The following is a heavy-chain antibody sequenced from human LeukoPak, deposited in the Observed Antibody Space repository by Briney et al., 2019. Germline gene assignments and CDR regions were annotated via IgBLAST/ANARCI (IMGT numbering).Heavy chain of an antibody. Sequence: GRSLRLSWAAAAFSINNYWMTWYRQAPGKGPDWVAHIKGDASENSHLDSVKGRFTISRDNAKNSLYLQMNSLRAEDNAVYYCARQAGVTWRRGTLVTVSS. V-gene: IGHV3-7*01. CDR2: IKGDASEN. CDR3: ARQAGVT. J-gene: IGHJ5*02. D-gene: IGHD6-19*01. CDR1: AFSINNYW.